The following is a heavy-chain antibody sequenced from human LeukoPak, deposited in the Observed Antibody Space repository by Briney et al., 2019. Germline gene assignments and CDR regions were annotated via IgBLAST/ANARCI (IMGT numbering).Heavy chain of an antibody. D-gene: IGHD3-3*01. Sequence: SETLSLTCSVSGASLSSYYWGWIRQSPGKGLEWLGYISDTGKTDHNPSLKSRGTLSLDTSKNQFSLRLTSVTAADTAVYYCVTGYYEPFDNWGQGTLVTVSS. CDR1: GASLSSYY. CDR3: VTGYYEPFDN. J-gene: IGHJ4*02. V-gene: IGHV4-59*01. CDR2: ISDTGKT.